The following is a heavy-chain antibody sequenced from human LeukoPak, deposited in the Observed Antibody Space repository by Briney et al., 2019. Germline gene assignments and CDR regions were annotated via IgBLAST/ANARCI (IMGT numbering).Heavy chain of an antibody. D-gene: IGHD3-9*01. Sequence: PGRSLRLSCAASGFTFDDYAMHWVRQAPGKGLEWVSGISWNSGSIGYADSVKGRFTISRDNAKNSLYLQMNSLRAEDTAWYYCAKGGPYDILTGPNNWFDPWGQGTLVTVSS. CDR1: GFTFDDYA. CDR3: AKGGPYDILTGPNNWFDP. J-gene: IGHJ5*02. CDR2: ISWNSGSI. V-gene: IGHV3-9*01.